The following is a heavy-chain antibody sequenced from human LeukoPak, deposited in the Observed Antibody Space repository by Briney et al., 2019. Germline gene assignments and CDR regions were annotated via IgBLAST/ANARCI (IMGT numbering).Heavy chain of an antibody. V-gene: IGHV3-7*04. J-gene: IGHJ4*02. D-gene: IGHD4-17*01. CDR2: IKHDGSEK. CDR3: ARSDRRWYGDLKANQ. Sequence: GGSLRLSCAASGFTFSKYWMSWVRQAPGKGLEWLANIKHDGSEKNYVDSVKGRFTISRDNAKNSLFLQMDGLRAEDTAVYYCARSDRRWYGDLKANQWGPGTLVTVSS. CDR1: GFTFSKYW.